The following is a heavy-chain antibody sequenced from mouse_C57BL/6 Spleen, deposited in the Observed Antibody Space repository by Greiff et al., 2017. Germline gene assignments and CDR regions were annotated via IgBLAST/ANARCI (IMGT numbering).Heavy chain of an antibody. CDR1: GFTFSSYA. Sequence: EVKLVESGGGLVKPGGSLKLSCAASGFTFSSYAMSWVRQTPEKRLEWVATISDGGSYTYYPDNVKGRFTISRDNAKNNLYLQMSHLKAEDTAMYYCARYWDGCAYWGQGTLVTVSA. D-gene: IGHD4-1*01. CDR2: ISDGGSYT. J-gene: IGHJ3*01. V-gene: IGHV5-4*03. CDR3: ARYWDGCAY.